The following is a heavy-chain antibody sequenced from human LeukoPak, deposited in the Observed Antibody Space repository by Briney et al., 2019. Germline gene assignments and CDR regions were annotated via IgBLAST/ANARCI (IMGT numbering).Heavy chain of an antibody. Sequence: AASVKVSCKASGGTFSSYAISWVRQAPGQGLEWMGGIIPIFGTANYAQKFQGRVTITADESTSTAYMELSSLRSEDTAVYYCARVGYSGSYPFDYWGQGTLVTVSS. CDR3: ARVGYSGSYPFDY. CDR1: GGTFSSYA. CDR2: IIPIFGTA. D-gene: IGHD1-26*01. J-gene: IGHJ4*02. V-gene: IGHV1-69*01.